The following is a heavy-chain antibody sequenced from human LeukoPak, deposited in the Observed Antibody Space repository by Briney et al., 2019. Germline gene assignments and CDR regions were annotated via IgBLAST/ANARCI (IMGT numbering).Heavy chain of an antibody. Sequence: ASGKFSCKASGYTFTSYGISWVRPAPAQGLGWMGWVNAYNGNTNTAQKLQGRVTMNTDTSTSTAYMELRSLRSDDTAVYYCAREVEEHIVVVTAMDYGMDDWGQGTTVTVSS. CDR3: AREVEEHIVVVTAMDYGMDD. V-gene: IGHV1-18*01. CDR1: GYTFTSYG. J-gene: IGHJ6*02. D-gene: IGHD2-21*02. CDR2: VNAYNGNT.